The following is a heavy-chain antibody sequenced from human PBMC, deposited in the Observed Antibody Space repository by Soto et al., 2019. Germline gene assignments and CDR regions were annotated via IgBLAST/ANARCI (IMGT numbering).Heavy chain of an antibody. J-gene: IGHJ4*02. D-gene: IGHD1-26*01. CDR3: TRVVGRDRNEHC. CDR1: GFKFRSYW. V-gene: IGHV3-7*01. Sequence: EVQLVESGGTLVQPGGSLRLSCVASGFKFRSYWMSWVRQAPGKGLEWLANIKEDGSEKYYVDSVEGRFTISRDNARNSVYMQRNSLRAEDTAIYYWTRVVGRDRNEHCWGQGTLVIVSS. CDR2: IKEDGSEK.